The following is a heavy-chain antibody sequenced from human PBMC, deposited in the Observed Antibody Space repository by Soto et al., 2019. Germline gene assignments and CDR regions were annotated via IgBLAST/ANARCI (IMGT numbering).Heavy chain of an antibody. D-gene: IGHD6-19*01. Sequence: SETLSLTCTVSGESINSGAYYWTWIRQHPGKGLEWVGCIYSDGSTYYNPSLKSRVTISVDTSKNQFSLKLSSVTAADTAVYYCARHLRYSSGWYVYYFDYWGQGTLVTVSS. V-gene: IGHV4-39*01. CDR1: GESINSGAYY. CDR3: ARHLRYSSGWYVYYFDY. CDR2: IYSDGST. J-gene: IGHJ4*02.